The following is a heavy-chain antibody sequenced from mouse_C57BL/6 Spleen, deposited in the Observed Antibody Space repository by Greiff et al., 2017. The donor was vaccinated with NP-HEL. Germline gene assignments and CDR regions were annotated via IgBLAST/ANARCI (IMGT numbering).Heavy chain of an antibody. V-gene: IGHV1-50*01. Sequence: QVQLQQPGAELVKPGASVKLSCKASGYTFTSYWMQWVKQRPGQGLEWIGEIDPSDSYTNYNQKFKGKATLTVDTSSSTAYMQLSSLTSEDSAVYYCARGLSDYWGQGTTLTVSS. CDR1: GYTFTSYW. J-gene: IGHJ2*01. D-gene: IGHD1-1*02. CDR2: IDPSDSYT. CDR3: ARGLSDY.